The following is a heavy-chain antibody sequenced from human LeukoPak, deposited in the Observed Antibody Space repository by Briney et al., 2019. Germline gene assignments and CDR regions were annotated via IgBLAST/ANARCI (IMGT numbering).Heavy chain of an antibody. CDR3: VKDQSSGGSCYSH. CDR1: GFTFSSYA. CDR2: ISSSGGST. D-gene: IGHD2-15*01. J-gene: IGHJ4*02. Sequence: GGSLRLSCSASGFTFSSYAMHWVRQAPGKGLEYVSAISSSGGSTYYADSVKGRFTISRDNSKNTLYLQMSSLRAEDTAVYYCVKDQSSGGSCYSHWGQGTLVTVSS. V-gene: IGHV3-64D*06.